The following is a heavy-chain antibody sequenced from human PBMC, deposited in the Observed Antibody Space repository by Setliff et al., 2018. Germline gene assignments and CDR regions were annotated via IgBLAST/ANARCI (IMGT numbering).Heavy chain of an antibody. V-gene: IGHV4-39*07. Sequence: SETLSLTCTVSGGSISSSSYYWGWIRQSPGKGLEWIGSIYYSGSTYYNPSLKSRVAISVDTSKNQFSLKLSSVTAADTAVYYCARGAGYSSRWYIYYYSMDVWGQGTTVTVSS. CDR2: IYYSGST. CDR1: GGSISSSSYY. CDR3: ARGAGYSSRWYIYYYSMDV. J-gene: IGHJ6*02. D-gene: IGHD6-13*01.